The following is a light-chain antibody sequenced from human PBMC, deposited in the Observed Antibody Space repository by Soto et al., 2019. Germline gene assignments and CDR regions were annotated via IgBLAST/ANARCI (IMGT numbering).Light chain of an antibody. CDR2: WAS. Sequence: DIEMTQSPGSLTVCLGERATINCKSSQSVLYNSNNRNYLAWYQQKPGHPPKLLIYWASTRESGVPDRFSGSGSGTDFTLTISNLQAEDVAVYYCQQYYTYPYTFGRGTKMEIE. CDR1: QSVLYNSNNRNY. CDR3: QQYYTYPYT. V-gene: IGKV4-1*01. J-gene: IGKJ2*01.